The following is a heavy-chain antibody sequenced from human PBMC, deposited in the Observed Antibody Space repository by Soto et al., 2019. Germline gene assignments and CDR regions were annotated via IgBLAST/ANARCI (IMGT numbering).Heavy chain of an antibody. Sequence: GGSLRLSCAASGFRFSNYDMYWVRQAPGKGLEWVAFISFDGSKKYYGDSVRGRFTVSRDNSKNTLSLQMDSLRAEDTAIFYCARDQLLYSESYSHALDVWGQGITVTVSS. CDR1: GFRFSNYD. V-gene: IGHV3-33*07. CDR2: ISFDGSKK. CDR3: ARDQLLYSESYSHALDV. J-gene: IGHJ6*02. D-gene: IGHD3-10*02.